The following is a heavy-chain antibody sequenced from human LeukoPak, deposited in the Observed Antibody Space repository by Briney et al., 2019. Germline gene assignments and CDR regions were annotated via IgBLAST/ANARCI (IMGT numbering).Heavy chain of an antibody. CDR3: ARDLAEPGDY. CDR2: INAGNGST. CDR1: GYTFTSYA. J-gene: IGHJ4*02. D-gene: IGHD7-27*01. Sequence: GASVKVSCKASGYTFTSYAMHWVRQAPGQRLEWMGWINAGNGSTKYSQKFQGRVTITRDTSASTAYMELSSLRSEDTAVYYCARDLAEPGDYWGQGTLVTVSS. V-gene: IGHV1-3*01.